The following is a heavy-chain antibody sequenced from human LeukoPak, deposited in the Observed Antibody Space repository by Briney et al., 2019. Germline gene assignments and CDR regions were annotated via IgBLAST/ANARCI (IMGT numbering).Heavy chain of an antibody. J-gene: IGHJ4*02. CDR3: AKDYDSSGYYYGGTFDY. CDR1: GLTFRSYA. CDR2: ISGSGSST. V-gene: IGHV3-23*01. D-gene: IGHD3-22*01. Sequence: GGSLRLSCAASGLTFRSYAMSWVRQAPGKGLEWVSAISGSGSSTYYADSVKGRFTISRDNSKNTLYLQMNSLRAEDTAIYYCAKDYDSSGYYYGGTFDYWGQGTLVTVSS.